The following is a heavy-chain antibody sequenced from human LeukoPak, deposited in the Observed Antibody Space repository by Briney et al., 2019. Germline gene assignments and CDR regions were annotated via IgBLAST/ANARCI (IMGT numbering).Heavy chain of an antibody. CDR3: ARVGYCSGGNCYSIVPYYFDY. J-gene: IGHJ4*02. CDR1: GYSISSGYY. V-gene: IGHV4-38-2*02. D-gene: IGHD2-15*01. Sequence: SETLSLTCTVSGYSISSGYYWGWIRQSPGEGLEWIGSIYHSGSTYYNPSLKSRVTISVDTSKNQFSLKLSSVTAADTAVYYCARVGYCSGGNCYSIVPYYFDYWGQGTLVTVSS. CDR2: IYHSGST.